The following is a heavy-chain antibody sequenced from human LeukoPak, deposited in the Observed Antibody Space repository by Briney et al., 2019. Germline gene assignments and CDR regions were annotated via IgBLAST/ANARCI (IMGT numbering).Heavy chain of an antibody. Sequence: LGGSLRLSCAASGFTFSSYAMHWVRQAPGKGLEWVAVISYDGSNKYYADSVKGRFTISRDNSKNTLYLQMNSLRAEDTAVYYCARDGSGSYYVSYFDYWGQGTLVTVSS. V-gene: IGHV3-30-3*01. CDR2: ISYDGSNK. J-gene: IGHJ4*02. D-gene: IGHD1-26*01. CDR1: GFTFSSYA. CDR3: ARDGSGSYYVSYFDY.